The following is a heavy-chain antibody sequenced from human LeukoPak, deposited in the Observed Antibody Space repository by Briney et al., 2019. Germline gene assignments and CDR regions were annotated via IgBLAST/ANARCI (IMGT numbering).Heavy chain of an antibody. CDR1: GGSISSSSYY. D-gene: IGHD1-26*01. CDR2: IYYSGST. Sequence: SETLSLTCTVSGGSISSSSYYWGWIRQPPGKGLEWIGSIYYSGSTYYNPSLKSRVTISVDTSKNQFSLKLSSVTAADTAVHYCARHKVGATTGNWFDPWGEGTLVTVSS. V-gene: IGHV4-39*01. J-gene: IGHJ5*02. CDR3: ARHKVGATTGNWFDP.